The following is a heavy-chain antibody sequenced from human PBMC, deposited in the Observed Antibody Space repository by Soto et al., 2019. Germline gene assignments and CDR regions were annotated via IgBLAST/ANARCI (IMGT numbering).Heavy chain of an antibody. V-gene: IGHV4-39*01. CDR1: GVSIISTSYY. CDR2: IYYSGSS. D-gene: IGHD2-15*01. Sequence: QLQLQESGPGLVKPSETLSLTCNVSGVSIISTSYYWGWVRQPPGKGLEYIGYIYYSGSSYYNPSLKGRVTLSVDTSKGQVSLRLRSVTAADTAVYYCARHQGWYAAYWGQGTLVTVSS. J-gene: IGHJ4*02. CDR3: ARHQGWYAAY.